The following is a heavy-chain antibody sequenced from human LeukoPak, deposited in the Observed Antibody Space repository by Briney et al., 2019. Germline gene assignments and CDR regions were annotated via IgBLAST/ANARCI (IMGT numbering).Heavy chain of an antibody. CDR1: GFTVSSNY. V-gene: IGHV3-53*04. CDR2: ISSGGTT. D-gene: IGHD5-18*01. CDR3: ARGVLGYSYGFDY. J-gene: IGHJ4*02. Sequence: GGSLRLSCAASGFTVSSNYMSWVRQAPGKGLEWVSVISSGGTTYYADSVKGRFTISRHNSENTLYLQMNSLRGEDTAVYYCARGVLGYSYGFDYWGQGTLVTVSS.